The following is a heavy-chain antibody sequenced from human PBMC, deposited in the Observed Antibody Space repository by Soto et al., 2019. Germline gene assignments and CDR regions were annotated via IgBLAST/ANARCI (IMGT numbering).Heavy chain of an antibody. J-gene: IGHJ3*02. D-gene: IGHD7-27*01. Sequence: GGSLRLSCAASGFTFNNYALNWVRQAPGKGLEWVSSISGTGGSTFYAGSAKGRFTISRDNSKDTLFLQMTSLRAKDTAVYYCGKGNSKWGTGDAFDIWGQGTMVTV. V-gene: IGHV3-23*01. CDR1: GFTFNNYA. CDR3: GKGNSKWGTGDAFDI. CDR2: ISGTGGST.